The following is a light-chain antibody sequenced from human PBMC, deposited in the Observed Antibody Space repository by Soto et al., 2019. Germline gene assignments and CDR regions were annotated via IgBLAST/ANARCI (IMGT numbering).Light chain of an antibody. V-gene: IGLV2-14*01. CDR3: NSYRHSTTLV. J-gene: IGLJ1*01. CDR2: EVS. CDR1: SSDVGGYNS. Sequence: QSALTQPASVSGSPGQSSTISCTGTSSDVGGYNSVSWFQQHPSKAPKLIIYEVSHRPSGVSIRFSGSKSGNTASLTISGLQAEDEADYYCNSYRHSTTLVFGTGTKLTGL.